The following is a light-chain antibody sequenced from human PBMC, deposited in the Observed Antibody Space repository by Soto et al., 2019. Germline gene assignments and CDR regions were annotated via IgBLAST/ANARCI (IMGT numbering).Light chain of an antibody. CDR2: AAS. V-gene: IGKV1-9*01. Sequence: IQLTQSPSSLSASVGDRVTITCRASQGISSYLTWYQQKPGKAPKLLIYAASTLQSGVPSRFSGSGSGTDFTLTISSLQPEDFATYYCKQLNSYPLTFGGGTKWIS. CDR1: QGISSY. CDR3: KQLNSYPLT. J-gene: IGKJ4*01.